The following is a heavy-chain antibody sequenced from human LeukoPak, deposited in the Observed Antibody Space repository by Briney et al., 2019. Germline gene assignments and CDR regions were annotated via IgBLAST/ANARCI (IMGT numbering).Heavy chain of an antibody. CDR1: GYTFTSYY. Sequence: ASVKVSCKASGYTFTSYYMHWVRQAPGQGLEWMGIINPSGGSTSYADSVKGRFTISRDNSKNTLYLQMNSLRAEDTAVYYCAKGTVTTWGQGTLVTVSS. D-gene: IGHD4-17*01. CDR3: AKGTVTT. J-gene: IGHJ4*02. V-gene: IGHV1-46*04. CDR2: INPSGGST.